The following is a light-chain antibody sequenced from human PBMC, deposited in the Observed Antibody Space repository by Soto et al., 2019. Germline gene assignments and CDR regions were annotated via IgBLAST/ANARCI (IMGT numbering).Light chain of an antibody. V-gene: IGLV2-14*03. CDR3: SSYTSTSTVI. J-gene: IGLJ2*01. Sequence: QSALTQPASVSGSPGQSITISCTGTSSDVGNYNYVSWYQHHPGKAPKLIIFDVSNRPSGISNRFSGSKSGNTASLTISGLQADDEADYYCSSYTSTSTVIFCGGTQLTVL. CDR2: DVS. CDR1: SSDVGNYNY.